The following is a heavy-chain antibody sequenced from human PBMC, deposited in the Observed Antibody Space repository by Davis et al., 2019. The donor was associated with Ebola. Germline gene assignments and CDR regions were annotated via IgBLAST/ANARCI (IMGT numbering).Heavy chain of an antibody. CDR2: IKHDGIDK. V-gene: IGHV3-7*03. Sequence: GESLKISCAASGFTLSDSWMSWVRQAPGKGLEWVANIKHDGIDKYYVDAVKGRFTISRDNAENFLYLKMNNLGGGDTAVYYCVGLRGFYNWFDSWGRGTLSPSPQ. CDR1: GFTLSDSW. D-gene: IGHD3-3*01. CDR3: VGLRGFYNWFDS. J-gene: IGHJ5*01.